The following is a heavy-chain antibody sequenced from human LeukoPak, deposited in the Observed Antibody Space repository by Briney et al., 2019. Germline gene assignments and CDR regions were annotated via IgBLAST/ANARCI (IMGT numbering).Heavy chain of an antibody. J-gene: IGHJ4*02. CDR1: GFTFSSYA. Sequence: PGGSLRLSCAASGFTFSSYAVNWVRQAPGKGLEWVSAISGSGGSTYYADSVKGRFTISRDNSKNTLYLQMNSLRAEDTAVYYCAKRRVGATTIDYWGQGTLVTVSS. V-gene: IGHV3-23*01. CDR2: ISGSGGST. CDR3: AKRRVGATTIDY. D-gene: IGHD1-26*01.